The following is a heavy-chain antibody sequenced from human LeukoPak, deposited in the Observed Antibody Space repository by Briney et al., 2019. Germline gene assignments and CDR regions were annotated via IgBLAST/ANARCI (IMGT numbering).Heavy chain of an antibody. Sequence: VASVKVSCKASGGTFSSYAISWARQAPGQGLEWMGGIIPIFSTANYAQKFQGRVTITADESTSTAYMELSSLRSEDTAVYYCAGPYSSGQFDYWGQGTLVTVSS. CDR2: IIPIFSTA. D-gene: IGHD6-19*01. CDR3: AGPYSSGQFDY. V-gene: IGHV1-69*13. CDR1: GGTFSSYA. J-gene: IGHJ4*02.